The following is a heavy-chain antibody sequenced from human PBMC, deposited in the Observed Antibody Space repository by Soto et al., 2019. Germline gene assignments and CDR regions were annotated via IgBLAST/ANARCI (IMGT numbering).Heavy chain of an antibody. Sequence: PGGSLRLSCAASGFTFSSYAMSWVRQAPGKGLEWVSAISGSGGSTYYADSVKGRFTISRDNSKNTLYLQMNSLRAEDTAVYYCAKDFEGLGELSLYRFVRSSVLGILGYFDYWGQGTLVTVSS. J-gene: IGHJ4*02. V-gene: IGHV3-23*01. D-gene: IGHD3-16*02. CDR1: GFTFSSYA. CDR3: AKDFEGLGELSLYRFVRSSVLGILGYFDY. CDR2: ISGSGGST.